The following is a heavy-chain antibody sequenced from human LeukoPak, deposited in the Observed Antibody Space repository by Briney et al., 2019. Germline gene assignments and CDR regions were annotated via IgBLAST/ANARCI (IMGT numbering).Heavy chain of an antibody. D-gene: IGHD2-2*01. CDR3: VLMPGY. CDR2: FYNSGST. J-gene: IGHJ4*02. Sequence: SETLSLTCTVSGGSISSGTYYWGWVRQPPGKGLEWIGSFYNSGSTYYSPSLKSRVTITGDTSKNQFSLKLTSVTAAGTAIYYCVLMPGYWGQGTLVTVSS. V-gene: IGHV4-39*01. CDR1: GGSISSGTYY.